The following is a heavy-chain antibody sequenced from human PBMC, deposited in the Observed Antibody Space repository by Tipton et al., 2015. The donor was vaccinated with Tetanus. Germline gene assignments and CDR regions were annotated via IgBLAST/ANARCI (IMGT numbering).Heavy chain of an antibody. CDR2: IYYSGST. J-gene: IGHJ4*02. Sequence: GLVKPSQTLSLTCSVSGGSISSGGYFWNWIRHLPGKGLEWIGYIYYSGSTYYNPSLKSRVTMSVDTSKKDFSVRLGSVTAADTAVYYCARLREIVSRSGWAFDYWGQGIAVTVSS. CDR1: GGSISSGGYF. D-gene: IGHD5/OR15-5a*01. V-gene: IGHV4-31*02. CDR3: ARLREIVSRSGWAFDY.